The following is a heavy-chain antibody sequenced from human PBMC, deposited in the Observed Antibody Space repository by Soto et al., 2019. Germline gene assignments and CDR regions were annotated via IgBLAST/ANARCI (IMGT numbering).Heavy chain of an antibody. CDR2: TYYRSKWYN. J-gene: IGHJ5*02. D-gene: IGHD3-3*01. CDR3: ASSTNYDFWSGYYSDWFDP. CDR1: GDSVSSNSAA. Sequence: QVQLQQSGPGLVKPSQTLSLTCAISGDSVSSNSAAWNWIRQSPSRGLEWLGRTYYRSKWYNDYALSVKSRITINPDTSKNQFSLQLNSVTPEDTAVYYCASSTNYDFWSGYYSDWFDPWGQGTLVTVSS. V-gene: IGHV6-1*01.